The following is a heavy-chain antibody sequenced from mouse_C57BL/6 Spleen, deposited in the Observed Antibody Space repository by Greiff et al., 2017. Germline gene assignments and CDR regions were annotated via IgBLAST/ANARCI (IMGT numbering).Heavy chain of an antibody. V-gene: IGHV8-8*01. CDR3: ARINYGSSYWYFDV. J-gene: IGHJ1*03. CDR2: IWWDDDK. D-gene: IGHD1-1*01. Sequence: QVTLKESGPGILQPSQTLSLTCSFSGFSLSTFGMGVGWIRQPSGKGLEWLAHIWWDDDKYYNPALKSRLTISKDTSKNQVFLKIDNVDSADTATDYCARINYGSSYWYFDVWGTGTTVTVSS. CDR1: GFSLSTFGMG.